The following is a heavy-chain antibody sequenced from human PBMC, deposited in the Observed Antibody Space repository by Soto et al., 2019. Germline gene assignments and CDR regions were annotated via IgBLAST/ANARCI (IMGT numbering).Heavy chain of an antibody. V-gene: IGHV3-30*18. CDR1: GFTMSGVD. CDR3: AKEVWYCSSSRSDC. Sequence: QVQLVESGGGVVQPGRSLRLSCAASGFTMSGVDMHWVRQAPGKGLEWVAVMSYDGRRQYYADSVEGRFTISRDNSNTTLFRQKDSQRRVGTGGDYCAKEVWYCSSSRSDCWGQGTLVTVSS. D-gene: IGHD6-6*01. CDR2: MSYDGRRQ. J-gene: IGHJ4*02.